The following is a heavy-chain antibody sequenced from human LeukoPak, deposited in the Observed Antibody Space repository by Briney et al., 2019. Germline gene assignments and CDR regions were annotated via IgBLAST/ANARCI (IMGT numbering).Heavy chain of an antibody. CDR2: INHSGST. Sequence: PGGSLRLSCAASGFTFSSYAMSWIRQPPGKGLEWIGEINHSGSTNYNPSLKSRVTISVDTSKNQFSLKLSSVTAADTAVYYCARGQPYYDFWSGYYTVRLDYWGQGTLVTVSS. J-gene: IGHJ4*02. D-gene: IGHD3-3*01. V-gene: IGHV4-34*01. CDR1: GFTFSSYA. CDR3: ARGQPYYDFWSGYYTVRLDY.